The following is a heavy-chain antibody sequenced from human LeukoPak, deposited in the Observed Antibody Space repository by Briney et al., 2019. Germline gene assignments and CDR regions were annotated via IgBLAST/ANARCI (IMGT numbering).Heavy chain of an antibody. V-gene: IGHV3-30*18. CDR1: GFTFSSYG. CDR3: AKVSTPLTMIVPHDAFDI. J-gene: IGHJ3*02. D-gene: IGHD3-22*01. Sequence: GGSLRLSCAASGFTFSSYGMHWVRQAPGKGLEWVAVISYDGSSKYYADSVKGRFTISRDNSKNTLYLQMNSLRAEDTAVYYCAKVSTPLTMIVPHDAFDIWGQGTMVTVSS. CDR2: ISYDGSSK.